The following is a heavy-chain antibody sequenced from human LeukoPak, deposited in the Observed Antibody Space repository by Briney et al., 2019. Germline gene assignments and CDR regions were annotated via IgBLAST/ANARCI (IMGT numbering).Heavy chain of an antibody. D-gene: IGHD6-19*01. J-gene: IGHJ4*02. V-gene: IGHV4-39*01. CDR1: GGSISSSDHY. CDR3: ARQQTSGFYIPAKYYFDF. CDR2: VYYSGST. Sequence: PSETLSLTCTVSGGSISSSDHYWGWVRQTPGKGLEWLGTVYYSGSTYYNPSLKSRTNISVDPSKNQFSLQLRSVTAADTAVYYCARQQTSGFYIPAKYYFDFWGQGTLVTVAS.